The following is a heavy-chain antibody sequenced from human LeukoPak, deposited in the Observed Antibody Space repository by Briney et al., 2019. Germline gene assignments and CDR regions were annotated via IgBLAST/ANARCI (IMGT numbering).Heavy chain of an antibody. CDR3: ARGSNDYRDYSFDY. CDR2: TYYRSKWSI. Sequence: SQTLSLTCAISGDSVSSNSAAWNWIRQSPSRGLEWLGRTYYRSKWSINYAVSVKTRITINSDTSKNQFALQLNSVTPEDTAVYYCARGSNDYRDYSFDYWGQGTLVTVSS. J-gene: IGHJ4*02. V-gene: IGHV6-1*01. D-gene: IGHD4-17*01. CDR1: GDSVSSNSAA.